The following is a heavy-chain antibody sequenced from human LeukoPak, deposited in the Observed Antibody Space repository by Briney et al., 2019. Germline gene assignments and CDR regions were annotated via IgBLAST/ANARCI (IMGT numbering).Heavy chain of an antibody. J-gene: IGHJ4*02. Sequence: PSETLSLTCTVSGGSISSGSYYWSWIRQPAGKGLEWIGHIYTSGSTNYNPSLKSRVTISVGTSKNQFSLKLSSVTAADTAVYYCARGIYDSSGYPHYFDYWGQGTLVTVSS. V-gene: IGHV4-61*09. D-gene: IGHD3-22*01. CDR1: GGSISSGSYY. CDR2: IYTSGST. CDR3: ARGIYDSSGYPHYFDY.